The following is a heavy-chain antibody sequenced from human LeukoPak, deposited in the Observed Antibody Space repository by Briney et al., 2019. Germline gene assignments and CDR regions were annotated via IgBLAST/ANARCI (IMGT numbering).Heavy chain of an antibody. V-gene: IGHV4-39*01. Sequence: PSETLSLTCTVSGNSISPGTYYWGWIRQPPGKGREWIGSLYSGGSSYYNPSLKSRVTISVDTSKTQFSLELSSVNAAETAVYYCWGALDYWGQGTLVTVSS. CDR3: WGALDY. CDR1: GNSISPGTYY. D-gene: IGHD3-16*01. J-gene: IGHJ4*02. CDR2: LYSGGSS.